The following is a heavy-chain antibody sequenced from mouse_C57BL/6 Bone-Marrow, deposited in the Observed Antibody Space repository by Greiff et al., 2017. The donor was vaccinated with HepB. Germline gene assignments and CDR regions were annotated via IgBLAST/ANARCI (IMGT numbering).Heavy chain of an antibody. CDR2: INPYNGGT. Sequence: EVKLVESGPVLVKPGASVKMSCKASGYTFTDYYMNWVKQSHGKSLEWIGVINPYNGGTSYNQKFKGKATLTVDKSSSTAYMELNSLTSEDSAVYYCARADYYGSSPFAYWGQGTLVTVSA. CDR3: ARADYYGSSPFAY. J-gene: IGHJ3*01. V-gene: IGHV1-19*01. D-gene: IGHD1-1*01. CDR1: GYTFTDYY.